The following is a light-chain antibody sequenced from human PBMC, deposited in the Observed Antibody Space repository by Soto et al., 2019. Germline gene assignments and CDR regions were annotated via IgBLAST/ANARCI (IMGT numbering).Light chain of an antibody. Sequence: QSALTQPPSASGSPGQSVTISCTGTSSDVGGYNYVSWYQQHPGKAPKLMIYEVTKRPSGVPDRFSGSKSGNTASLTVSGLQAEDEADYYCSSYAGNYNLIFGGGTKVTVX. CDR1: SSDVGGYNY. V-gene: IGLV2-8*01. CDR2: EVT. J-gene: IGLJ2*01. CDR3: SSYAGNYNLI.